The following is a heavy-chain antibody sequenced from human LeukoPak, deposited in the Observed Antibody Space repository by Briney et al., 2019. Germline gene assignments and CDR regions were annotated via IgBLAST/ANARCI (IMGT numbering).Heavy chain of an antibody. CDR1: GFTFSSYW. D-gene: IGHD2-2*01. CDR3: ARDYCSSTSPYYYYYYMDV. Sequence: GGSLRLTCAASGFTFSSYWMSWVRQAPGKGLEWVANIKQDRSEKYYVDSVKGRFTISRDNAKNSLYLQMNSLRAEDTAVYYCARDYCSSTSPYYYYYYMDVWGKGTALSVSS. V-gene: IGHV3-7*01. CDR2: IKQDRSEK. J-gene: IGHJ6*03.